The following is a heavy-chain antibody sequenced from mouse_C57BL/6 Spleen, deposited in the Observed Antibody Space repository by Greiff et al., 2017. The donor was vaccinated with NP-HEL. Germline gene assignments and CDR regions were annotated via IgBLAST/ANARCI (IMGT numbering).Heavy chain of an antibody. CDR3: AREAAQPNFDY. V-gene: IGHV1-64*01. CDR2: IHPNSGST. Sequence: QVQLQQPGAELVKPGASVKLSCKASGYTFTSYWMHWVKQRPGQGLEWIGMIHPNSGSTNYNEKFKSKATLTVDKSSSTAYMQLSSLTSEDSAVYYCAREAAQPNFDYWGQGTTLTVSS. J-gene: IGHJ2*01. CDR1: GYTFTSYW. D-gene: IGHD6-5*01.